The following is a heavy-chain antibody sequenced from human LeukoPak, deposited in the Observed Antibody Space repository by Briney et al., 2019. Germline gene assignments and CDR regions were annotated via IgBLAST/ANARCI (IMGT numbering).Heavy chain of an antibody. J-gene: IGHJ3*02. V-gene: IGHV3-48*02. CDR1: GFSFSTYT. CDR2: ISGSSSII. CDR3: ARVDGGFDI. Sequence: GGSLRLSCAASGFSFSTYTXXXVRQAXGKXXEWVSYISGSSSIIYNADSXKGRFTIXRDNAKNSPYLQMNSLRDEDTAMYYCARVDGGFDIWGQGTMVTVSS.